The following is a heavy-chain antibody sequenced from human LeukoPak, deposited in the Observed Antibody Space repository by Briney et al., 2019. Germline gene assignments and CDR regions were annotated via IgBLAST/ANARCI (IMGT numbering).Heavy chain of an antibody. V-gene: IGHV1-8*03. CDR2: MNPQSGNT. Sequence: ASVKPSCKAAGYMFTNYDIKWVRQATGQGLEWMGWMNPQSGNTGYAQKFRGRVTITRDTSITTAYMELSSLRSEDTAVYYCARGPHYRNFGSDYYYCTDVWVTATTVTVSS. CDR3: ARGPHYRNFGSDYYYCTDV. J-gene: IGHJ6*03. CDR1: GYMFTNYD. D-gene: IGHD4-11*01.